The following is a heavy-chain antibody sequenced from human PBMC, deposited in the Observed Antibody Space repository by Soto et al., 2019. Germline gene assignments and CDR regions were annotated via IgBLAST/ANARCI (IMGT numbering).Heavy chain of an antibody. CDR3: TRDRGIAAAGYYYYYMDV. CDR2: IRSKAYGGTT. V-gene: IGHV3-49*03. Sequence: GGSLRLSCTASGFTFGDYAMSWFRQAPGKGLEWVGFIRSKAYGGTTEYAASVKGRFTISRDDSKSIAYLQMNSLKTEDTAVYYCTRDRGIAAAGYYYYYMDVWGKGTTVTVSS. D-gene: IGHD6-13*01. J-gene: IGHJ6*03. CDR1: GFTFGDYA.